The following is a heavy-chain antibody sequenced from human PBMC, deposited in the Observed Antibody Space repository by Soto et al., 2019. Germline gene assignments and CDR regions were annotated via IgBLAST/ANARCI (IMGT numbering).Heavy chain of an antibody. CDR2: IIPILGIA. Sequence: SVKVSCKASGGTFGSYTISWVRQAPGQGLEWMGRIIPILGIANYAQKFQGRVTITADKSTSTAYMELSSLRSEDTAVYYWAREGGNSGYCWDHWGQGTLVTVSS. V-gene: IGHV1-69*04. CDR1: GGTFGSYT. J-gene: IGHJ4*02. CDR3: AREGGNSGYCWDH. D-gene: IGHD5-12*01.